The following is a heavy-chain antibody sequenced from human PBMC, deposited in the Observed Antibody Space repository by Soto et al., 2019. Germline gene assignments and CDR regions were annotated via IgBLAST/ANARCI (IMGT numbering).Heavy chain of an antibody. CDR2: IIPILGIA. D-gene: IGHD6-19*01. J-gene: IGHJ4*02. CDR1: GGTFSSYT. Sequence: QVQLVQSGAEVKKPGSSVKVSCKASGGTFSSYTISWVRQAPGQGLEWMGRIIPILGIANYAQKFQGRVTITADKSTSTAYMELSSLRSEDTAVYYCARGLGAVAGLYYLDYWGQGTLVTVSS. V-gene: IGHV1-69*02. CDR3: ARGLGAVAGLYYLDY.